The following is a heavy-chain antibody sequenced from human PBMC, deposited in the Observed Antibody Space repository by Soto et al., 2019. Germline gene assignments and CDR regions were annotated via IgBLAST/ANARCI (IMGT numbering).Heavy chain of an antibody. CDR2: ISAYNGNT. CDR1: GYTFTSYG. CDR3: AREGPDNRGYSYGPETSSDY. V-gene: IGHV1-18*01. J-gene: IGHJ4*02. Sequence: ASVKVSCKASGYTFTSYGISWVRQAPGQGLEWMGWISAYNGNTNYAQKLQGRVTMTTDTSTSTAYMELRSLGSDDTAVYYCAREGPDNRGYSYGPETSSDYWGQGTLVTVSS. D-gene: IGHD5-18*01.